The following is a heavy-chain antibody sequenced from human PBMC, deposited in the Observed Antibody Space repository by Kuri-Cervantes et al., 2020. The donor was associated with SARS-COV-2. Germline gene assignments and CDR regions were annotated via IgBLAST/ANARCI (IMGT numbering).Heavy chain of an antibody. CDR2: ISGSGGST. CDR1: GFTFSNYA. CDR3: AKDSRYDFRSGYYFDY. V-gene: IGHV3-23*01. J-gene: IGHJ4*02. D-gene: IGHD3-3*01. Sequence: GESLKISCAASGFTFSNYAMSWVRQAPGKGLEWVSAISGSGGSTYYADSVKGRFTISRDNSKNTLYLQMNSLRAEDTAVYYCAKDSRYDFRSGYYFDYWGQGTLVTVSS.